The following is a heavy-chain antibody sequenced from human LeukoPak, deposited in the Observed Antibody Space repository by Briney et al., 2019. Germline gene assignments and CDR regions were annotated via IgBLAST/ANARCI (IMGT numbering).Heavy chain of an antibody. D-gene: IGHD3-22*01. J-gene: IGHJ4*02. Sequence: SGTLSLTCTVSAGSISSGSYYWSWIRQPAGKGPEWIGRIYPSGSTNYNPSLKSRVTISVDTSKNQFSLKLSSVTAADTAVYFCARETNGYYDHWGQGTLVTVSS. CDR1: AGSISSGSYY. CDR2: IYPSGST. V-gene: IGHV4-61*02. CDR3: ARETNGYYDH.